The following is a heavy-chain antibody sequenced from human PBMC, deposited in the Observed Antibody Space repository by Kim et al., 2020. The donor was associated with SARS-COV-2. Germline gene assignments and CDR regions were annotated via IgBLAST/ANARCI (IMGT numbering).Heavy chain of an antibody. V-gene: IGHV3-30*18. Sequence: GWSLRLSCAASGFTFSSYGMHWVRQAPGKGLEWVAVISYDGSNKYYADSVKGRFTISRDNSKNTLYLQMNSLRAEDTAVYYCAKVNRYSSGWTTNYYGMDVWGQGTTVTVSS. CDR3: AKVNRYSSGWTTNYYGMDV. D-gene: IGHD6-19*01. CDR1: GFTFSSYG. CDR2: ISYDGSNK. J-gene: IGHJ6*02.